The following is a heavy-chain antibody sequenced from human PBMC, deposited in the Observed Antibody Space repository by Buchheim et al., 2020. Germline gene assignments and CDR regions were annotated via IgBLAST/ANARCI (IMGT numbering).Heavy chain of an antibody. J-gene: IGHJ4*02. CDR2: HYYSGAV. Sequence: QVQLQESVPGLVKPSETLSLTCNLSGGSISSYYWNWIRQTPEKGLEWIGYHYYSGAVNYNPSLRSRVTISVDTSKNQFSLNLRSVTAADSAVYYCARGSGSYFRRFDSWGQG. CDR3: ARGSGSYFRRFDS. D-gene: IGHD3-10*01. CDR1: GGSISSYY. V-gene: IGHV4-59*01.